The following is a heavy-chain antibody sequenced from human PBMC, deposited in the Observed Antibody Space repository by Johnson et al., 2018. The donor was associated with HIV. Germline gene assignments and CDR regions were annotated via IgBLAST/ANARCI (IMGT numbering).Heavy chain of an antibody. CDR3: ARDLDTAMVTCAFDI. Sequence: LVESGGGVVQPGRSLRLSCAASGFTFSSYAMHWVRQAPGKGLEWVAVISYDGSNKYYADSVKGRFTISRDNSKNTLYLQMNSLRAEDTAVYYCARDLDTAMVTCAFDIWGQGTMVTVSS. CDR1: GFTFSSYA. V-gene: IGHV3-30-3*01. CDR2: ISYDGSNK. J-gene: IGHJ3*02. D-gene: IGHD5-18*01.